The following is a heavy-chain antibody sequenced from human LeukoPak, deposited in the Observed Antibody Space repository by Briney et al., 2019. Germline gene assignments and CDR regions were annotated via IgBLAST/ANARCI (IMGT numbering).Heavy chain of an antibody. Sequence: GESLKISCKGFGYSFTSHWIGWVRQMPGKGLEWMGIIYPGDSNTRYSPSFQGQVTISADKSTAYLQWTSLKASDTAMYYCARHNGYGDPFDYWGQGTLVTVSS. J-gene: IGHJ4*02. V-gene: IGHV5-51*01. CDR3: ARHNGYGDPFDY. CDR2: IYPGDSNT. D-gene: IGHD4-17*01. CDR1: GYSFTSHW.